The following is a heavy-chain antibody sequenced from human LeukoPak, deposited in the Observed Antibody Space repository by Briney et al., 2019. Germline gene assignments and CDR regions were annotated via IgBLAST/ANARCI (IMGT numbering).Heavy chain of an antibody. V-gene: IGHV1-18*01. Sequence: ASVEVSCKASGYTFTSYGISWVRQAPGQGLEWMGWISAYNGNTNYAQKPQGRVTMTTDTSTSTAYMELRNLRPDDTAVYYCARGPAYNWNFPPDPWGQGTLVTVSS. CDR2: ISAYNGNT. CDR1: GYTFTSYG. J-gene: IGHJ5*02. CDR3: ARGPAYNWNFPPDP. D-gene: IGHD1-7*01.